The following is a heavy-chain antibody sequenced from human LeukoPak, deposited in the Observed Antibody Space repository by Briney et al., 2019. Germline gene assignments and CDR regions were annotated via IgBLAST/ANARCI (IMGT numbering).Heavy chain of an antibody. J-gene: IGHJ4*02. D-gene: IGHD4-17*01. Sequence: LSLTCTVSGGSISSYYWSWIRQPPGKGLEWVAVISYDGSYKNNGDSVKGRFTISRDNSKNTLYLQMKGLRAEDTAMYCCARGARKGDDYGGFFDYWGQGTVVTVSS. CDR3: ARGARKGDDYGGFFDY. V-gene: IGHV3-30*03. CDR1: GGSISSYY. CDR2: ISYDGSYK.